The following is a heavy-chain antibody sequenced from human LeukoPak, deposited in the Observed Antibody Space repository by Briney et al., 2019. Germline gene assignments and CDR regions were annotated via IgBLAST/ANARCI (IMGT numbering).Heavy chain of an antibody. CDR3: ARVPTNYYDSSGHFDY. D-gene: IGHD3-22*01. CDR1: GYTFTSYY. CDR2: INPSGGST. V-gene: IGHV1-46*01. Sequence: ASVKGSCKASGYTFTSYYMHWVRQAPGQGLEWMGIINPSGGSTSYAQKFQGRVTMTRDTSTSTVYMEQSSLRSEDTAVYYCARVPTNYYDSSGHFDYWGQGTLVTVSS. J-gene: IGHJ4*02.